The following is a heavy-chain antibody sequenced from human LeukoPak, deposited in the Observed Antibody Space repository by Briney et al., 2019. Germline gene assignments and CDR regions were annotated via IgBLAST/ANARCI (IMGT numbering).Heavy chain of an antibody. V-gene: IGHV3-23*01. CDR3: AKLSRFLEWLFDY. Sequence: PGGSLRLSCAASGFTVSSNYMSWVRQAPGKGLEWVSAISGSGGSTYYADSVKGRFTISRDNSKNTLYLQMNSLRAEDTAVYYCAKLSRFLEWLFDYWGQGTLVTVSS. D-gene: IGHD3-3*01. J-gene: IGHJ4*02. CDR1: GFTVSSNY. CDR2: ISGSGGST.